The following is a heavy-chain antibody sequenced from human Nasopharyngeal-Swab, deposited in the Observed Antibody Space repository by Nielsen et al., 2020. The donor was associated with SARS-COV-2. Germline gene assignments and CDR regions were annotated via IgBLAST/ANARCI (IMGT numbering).Heavy chain of an antibody. CDR2: HSGST. CDR3: ARGLSGIVPAPILGLGPYYYYYYMDV. J-gene: IGHJ6*03. Sequence: HSGSTNYNPSLKSRVTLSVDTSMNQVSLEVSSVTAADTAVYYCARGLSGIVPAPILGLGPYYYYYYMDVWGKGTTVTVSS. D-gene: IGHD2-2*01. V-gene: IGHV4-34*01.